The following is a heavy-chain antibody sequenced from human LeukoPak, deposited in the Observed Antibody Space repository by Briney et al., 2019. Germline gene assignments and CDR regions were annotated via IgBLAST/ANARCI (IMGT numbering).Heavy chain of an antibody. V-gene: IGHV4-38-2*02. J-gene: IGHJ5*02. CDR2: IYTSGST. Sequence: SETLSHTCAVSGYSISSGYYWGWIRQPPGKGLEWIGRIYTSGSTNYNPSLKSRVTISVDTSKNQFSLKLSSVTAADTAVYYCARDGESYSSSWYYNWFDPWGQGTLVTVSS. CDR3: ARDGESYSSSWYYNWFDP. CDR1: GYSISSGYY. D-gene: IGHD6-13*01.